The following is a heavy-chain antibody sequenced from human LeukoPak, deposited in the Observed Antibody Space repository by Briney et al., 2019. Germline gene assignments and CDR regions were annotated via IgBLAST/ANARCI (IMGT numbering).Heavy chain of an antibody. J-gene: IGHJ4*02. V-gene: IGHV1-2*04. CDR2: INPNSGGT. D-gene: IGHD3-9*01. CDR1: GYTFTGYY. Sequence: ASVKVSCKASGYTFTGYYMHWVRQAPGQGLEWMGWINPNSGGTNYAQKLQGWVTMTRDTSISTAYMELSRLRSDDTAVYYCARTYLLYYDILTGYWAEYYFDYWGQGTLVTVSS. CDR3: ARTYLLYYDILTGYWAEYYFDY.